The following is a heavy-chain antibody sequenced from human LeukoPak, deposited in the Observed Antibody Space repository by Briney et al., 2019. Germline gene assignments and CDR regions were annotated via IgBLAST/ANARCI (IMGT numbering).Heavy chain of an antibody. Sequence: PGGSLRLSCAASGFTFSSYSMNWVRQAPGKGLEWVSYISSSSSTIYYADPVKGRFTISRDNAKNSLYLQMNSLRAEDTAVYYCARRSGLDYWGQGTLVTVSS. CDR3: ARRSGLDY. CDR2: ISSSSSTI. V-gene: IGHV3-48*01. J-gene: IGHJ4*02. CDR1: GFTFSSYS.